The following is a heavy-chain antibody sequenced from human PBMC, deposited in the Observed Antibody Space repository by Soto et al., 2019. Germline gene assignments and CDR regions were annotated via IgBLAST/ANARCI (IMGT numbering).Heavy chain of an antibody. J-gene: IGHJ4*02. CDR2: IDPSDSYT. Sequence: PGESLKISCQGSGYSFGAYWITWVRQMPGKGLEWMGRIDPSDSYTAYSPSFQGQVTISADKSITTTFLQWSSLKASDSGIYYCARHDVTIRPSGWYPAYWGQGALVTVSS. V-gene: IGHV5-10-1*04. D-gene: IGHD6-19*01. CDR1: GYSFGAYW. CDR3: ARHDVTIRPSGWYPAY.